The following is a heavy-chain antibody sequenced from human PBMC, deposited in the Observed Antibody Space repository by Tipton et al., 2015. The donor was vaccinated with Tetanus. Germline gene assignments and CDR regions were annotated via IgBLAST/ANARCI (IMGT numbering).Heavy chain of an antibody. V-gene: IGHV1-3*04. CDR1: GYTLSYYA. Sequence: QVQLVQSGAEVKTPGASVRVSCKTSGYTLSYYALHWVRQAPGQGPEWMGWLNTGNGNTKYSQKFQDRVTISRDTSANTAYMELSSLRSEDTAVYYCARAGFLGGSSRNYYYGMDVWGQGTTVTVS. CDR3: ARAGFLGGSSRNYYYGMDV. D-gene: IGHD3-3*01. J-gene: IGHJ6*02. CDR2: LNTGNGNT.